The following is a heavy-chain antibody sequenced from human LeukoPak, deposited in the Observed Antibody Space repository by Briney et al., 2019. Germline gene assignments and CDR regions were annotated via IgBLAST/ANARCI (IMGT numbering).Heavy chain of an antibody. V-gene: IGHV4-38-2*01. J-gene: IGHJ4*02. CDR1: GYSISSGYY. CDR2: IYHSGST. CDR3: ARLSGAPIRHPIYHFDY. Sequence: SETLSLTCAVSGYSISSGYYWGWIRQPPGKGLEWIGNIYHSGSTYKNPSLKSRVTISLDTSKNQFSLNLSSVTAADTATYYCARLSGAPIRHPIYHFDYWGQGTLVTVSS. D-gene: IGHD2-2*02.